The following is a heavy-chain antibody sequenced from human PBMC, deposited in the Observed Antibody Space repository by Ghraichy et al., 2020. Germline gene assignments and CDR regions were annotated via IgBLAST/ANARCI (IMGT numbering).Heavy chain of an antibody. CDR3: ARRPRTIFGVVTHFDY. CDR1: GGSFSGYY. Sequence: SETLSLTCAVYGGSFSGYYWSWIRQPPGKGLEWIGEINHSGSTNYNPSLKSRVTISVDTSKNQFSLKLSSVTAADTAVYYCARRPRTIFGVVTHFDYWGQGTLVTVSS. V-gene: IGHV4-34*01. CDR2: INHSGST. D-gene: IGHD3-3*01. J-gene: IGHJ4*02.